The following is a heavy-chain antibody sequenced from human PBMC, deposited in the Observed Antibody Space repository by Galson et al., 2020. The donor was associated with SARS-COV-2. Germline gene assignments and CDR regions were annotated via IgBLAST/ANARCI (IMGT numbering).Heavy chain of an antibody. D-gene: IGHD3-22*01. CDR1: GYTFPNYG. Sequence: ASVTVSCQASGYTFPNYGISWVRQAPGQGLEGMGWISAYTGNTNYEQKLQGRVTMTTDTSTTTAYMELRSLRSDDAAVYDCARADYYDSTQGRSFDIWGQGTMVTVSS. CDR3: ARADYYDSTQGRSFDI. J-gene: IGHJ3*02. V-gene: IGHV1-18*01. CDR2: ISAYTGNT.